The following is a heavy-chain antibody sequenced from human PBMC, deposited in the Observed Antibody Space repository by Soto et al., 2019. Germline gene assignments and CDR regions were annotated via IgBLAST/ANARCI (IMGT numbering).Heavy chain of an antibody. Sequence: PSETLSLTCTVSGGSIGSYHWTWVRQPPGQGLEWIGEIYRTGSTNYNPSLKSRVTISVDTSKMQVSLKLSSVTAADTAVYFCARGTPSPLIVRSSRGPWFDPWGQGTLVTVSS. D-gene: IGHD2-15*01. V-gene: IGHV4-4*09. J-gene: IGHJ5*02. CDR2: IYRTGST. CDR1: GGSIGSYH. CDR3: ARGTPSPLIVRSSRGPWFDP.